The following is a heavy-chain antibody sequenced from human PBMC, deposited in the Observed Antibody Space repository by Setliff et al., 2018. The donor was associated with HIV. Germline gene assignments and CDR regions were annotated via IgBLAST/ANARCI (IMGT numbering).Heavy chain of an antibody. CDR1: GFTLRSYD. J-gene: IGHJ4*02. V-gene: IGHV3-74*01. Sequence: GGSLRLSCVVSGFTLRSYDMYWVRQAPGKGLVWVSRIDSDGSDTDYADSVRGRFTISRDNAKNTLCLQMTSLRAEDTAVYYCARGPQYNFWGGYLGLWGRGTLVTVSS. CDR2: IDSDGSDT. CDR3: ARGPQYNFWGGYLGL. D-gene: IGHD3-3*01.